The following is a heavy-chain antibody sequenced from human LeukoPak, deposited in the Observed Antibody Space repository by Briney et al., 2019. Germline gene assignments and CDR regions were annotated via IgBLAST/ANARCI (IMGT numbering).Heavy chain of an antibody. J-gene: IGHJ4*02. Sequence: ASVKVSCKASGYTFTSYGISWVRQAPGQGLEWMGWISAYNGNTNYAQKLQGRVTMTTDTSTSTAFMELRSLRSDDTAVYYCARDGVDSSGYNNIDYWGQGTLVTVSS. V-gene: IGHV1-18*01. CDR1: GYTFTSYG. D-gene: IGHD3-22*01. CDR3: ARDGVDSSGYNNIDY. CDR2: ISAYNGNT.